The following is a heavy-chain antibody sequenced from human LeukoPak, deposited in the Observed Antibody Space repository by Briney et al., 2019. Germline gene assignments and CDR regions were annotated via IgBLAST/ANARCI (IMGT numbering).Heavy chain of an antibody. CDR3: ARAPRIVGFYFDY. V-gene: IGHV3-21*04. J-gene: IGHJ4*02. Sequence: GGSLRLSCVASGFTFSNDSMNWVRQAPGKGLEWVSYISESSTYIYYAMSVKGRFTISRDNAKNSLYLQMNSLRAEDTAVYYCARAPRIVGFYFDYWGQGTLVTVSS. CDR2: ISESSTYI. CDR1: GFTFSNDS. D-gene: IGHD3-22*01.